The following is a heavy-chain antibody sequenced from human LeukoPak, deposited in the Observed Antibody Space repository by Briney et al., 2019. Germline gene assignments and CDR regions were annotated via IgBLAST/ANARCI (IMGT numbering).Heavy chain of an antibody. D-gene: IGHD1-26*01. CDR3: ARGRHPHSGSSPLVD. CDR1: GGSISSYY. CDR2: MYYSGST. V-gene: IGHV4-59*08. J-gene: IGHJ4*02. Sequence: PSETLSLTCTVSGGSISSYYWSWIRQPPGKGLEWIGYMYYSGSTNYNPSTNYNPSLKSRVTISVDTSKNEFYLKLGSVTAADTAVYHCARGRHPHSGSSPLVDWGPGTLVTVSS.